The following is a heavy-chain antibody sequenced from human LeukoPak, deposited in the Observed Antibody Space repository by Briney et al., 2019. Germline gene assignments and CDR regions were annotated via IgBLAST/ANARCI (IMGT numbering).Heavy chain of an antibody. D-gene: IGHD5-12*01. J-gene: IGHJ5*02. V-gene: IGHV1-69*05. Sequence: GASVKVSCKASGDTFSSYAISWVRQAPGQGLEWMGGIIPIFGTANYAQKFQGRVTITTDESTSTAYMELSSLRSEDTAVYYCARVVYSGYDFLSYWFDPWGQGTLVTVSS. CDR3: ARVVYSGYDFLSYWFDP. CDR1: GDTFSSYA. CDR2: IIPIFGTA.